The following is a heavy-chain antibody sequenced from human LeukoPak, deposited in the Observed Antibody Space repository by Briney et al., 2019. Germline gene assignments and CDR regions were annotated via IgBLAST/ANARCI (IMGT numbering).Heavy chain of an antibody. Sequence: SETPSLTCTVSGGSISSYYWSWIRQPPGKGLGWIGYIYYSGSTNYNPSLKSRVTISVDTSKNQFSLKLSSVTAADTAVYYCARGNYYDPDWFDPWGQGTLVTVSS. D-gene: IGHD3-22*01. CDR1: GGSISSYY. V-gene: IGHV4-59*01. CDR3: ARGNYYDPDWFDP. CDR2: IYYSGST. J-gene: IGHJ5*02.